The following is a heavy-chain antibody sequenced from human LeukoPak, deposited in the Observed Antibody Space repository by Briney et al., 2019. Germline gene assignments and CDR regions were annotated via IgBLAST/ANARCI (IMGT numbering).Heavy chain of an antibody. J-gene: IGHJ4*02. V-gene: IGHV1-69*13. Sequence: SVKVSCKASGGTFSSYAISWVRQAPGQGLEWMGGIIPIFGTANYAQKFQGRVTITADESTSTAYMELSSLRSEDMAVYYCARAPYYYDSEYYFDYWGQGTLVTVSS. D-gene: IGHD3-22*01. CDR3: ARAPYYYDSEYYFDY. CDR1: GGTFSSYA. CDR2: IIPIFGTA.